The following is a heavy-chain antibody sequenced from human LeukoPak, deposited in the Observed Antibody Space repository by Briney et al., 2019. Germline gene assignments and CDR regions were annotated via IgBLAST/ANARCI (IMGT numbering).Heavy chain of an antibody. J-gene: IGHJ4*02. CDR1: GGSISSYY. Sequence: NPSETLSLTCTVSGGSISSYYWSWIRQPPGKGLEWIGYIYYSGSTNYNPSLKSRVIISVDTSKNQFSLKLSSVTAADTAVYYCARAHSSGGVRDFDYWGQGTLVTVSS. D-gene: IGHD6-19*01. CDR2: IYYSGST. CDR3: ARAHSSGGVRDFDY. V-gene: IGHV4-59*01.